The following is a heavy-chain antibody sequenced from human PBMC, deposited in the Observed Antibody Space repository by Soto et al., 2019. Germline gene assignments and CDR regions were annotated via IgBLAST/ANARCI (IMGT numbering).Heavy chain of an antibody. CDR3: ARGLRVVPAAMLTYNWFDP. Sequence: SETLSLTCTVSGGSVSSGSYYWSWIRQPPGKGLEWIGYIYYSGSTNYNPSLKSRVTISVDTSKNQFSLKLSSVTAADTAVYYCARGLRVVPAAMLTYNWFDPWGQGTLVTVSS. D-gene: IGHD2-2*01. V-gene: IGHV4-61*01. CDR2: IYYSGST. CDR1: GGSVSSGSYY. J-gene: IGHJ5*02.